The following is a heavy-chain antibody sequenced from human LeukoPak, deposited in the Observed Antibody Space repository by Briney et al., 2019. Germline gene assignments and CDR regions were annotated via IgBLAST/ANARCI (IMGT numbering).Heavy chain of an antibody. CDR2: ISGSGGST. CDR3: AKGACSGGSRYLAGGWFDP. CDR1: GFTFSSYA. Sequence: PGGSLRLSCAASGFTFSSYAMSWVRQAPGKGLEWVSAISGSGGSTYYADSVKGRFTISRDNSKNTLYLQMNSLRAEDTAVYYCAKGACSGGSRYLAGGWFDPWGQGTLVTVSS. D-gene: IGHD2-15*01. V-gene: IGHV3-23*01. J-gene: IGHJ5*02.